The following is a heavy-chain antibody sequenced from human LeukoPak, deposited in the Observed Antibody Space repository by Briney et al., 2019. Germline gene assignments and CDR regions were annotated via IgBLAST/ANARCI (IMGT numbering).Heavy chain of an antibody. CDR2: INPNSGGT. CDR1: GYTFTGYY. J-gene: IGHJ4*02. Sequence: ASVKVSCKASGYTFTGYYMHWVRQAPGQGLEWMGWINPNSGGTNYAQKFQGRVTLTRDTPISTAYMELSRLRSDDTAVYYCARMSRDGYNYFDYWGQGTLVTVSS. V-gene: IGHV1-2*02. CDR3: ARMSRDGYNYFDY. D-gene: IGHD5-24*01.